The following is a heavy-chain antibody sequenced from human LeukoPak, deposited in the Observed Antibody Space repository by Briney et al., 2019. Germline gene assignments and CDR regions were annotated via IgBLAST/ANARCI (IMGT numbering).Heavy chain of an antibody. CDR3: ARQADNNWFDS. CDR2: INPNSGVT. J-gene: IGHJ5*01. CDR1: GYTFTGYY. D-gene: IGHD2-15*01. Sequence: ASVKVSCKASGYTFTGYYMHWVRQAPGQGLEWMGWINPNSGVTKYAQKFQGRVIMTRDTSISTAYLELNRLSSDDSAVFYCARQADNNWFDSWGQGTLVTVSS. V-gene: IGHV1-2*02.